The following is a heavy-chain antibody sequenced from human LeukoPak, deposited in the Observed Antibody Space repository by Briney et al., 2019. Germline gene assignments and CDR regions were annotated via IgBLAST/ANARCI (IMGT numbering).Heavy chain of an antibody. J-gene: IGHJ4*02. CDR3: ARDGPTGHSYGYLDY. V-gene: IGHV3-33*01. CDR1: GFTFSSYG. Sequence: GGSLRLSCAASGFTFSSYGMHWVRQAPGKGLEWVAVLWHDGRNKYYADSVKGRFTIYRDSSNSTLYLQMNSLRAEDTAVYYCARDGPTGHSYGYLDYWGQGTLVTVSS. D-gene: IGHD5-18*01. CDR2: LWHDGRNK.